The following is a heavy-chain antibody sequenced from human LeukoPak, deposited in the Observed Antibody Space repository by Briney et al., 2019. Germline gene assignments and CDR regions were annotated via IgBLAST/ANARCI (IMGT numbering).Heavy chain of an antibody. CDR3: ARTYSSGWDNWFDP. J-gene: IGHJ5*02. CDR2: ITTSGTTL. CDR1: GFTFSSYE. D-gene: IGHD6-19*01. Sequence: GGSLRLSYAASGFTFSSYEMNWVRQAPGKGLEWISYITTSGTTLDYADSVKGRFTISRDNAKNSLYLQMNSLRAEDTAVYYCARTYSSGWDNWFDPWGQGTLVTVSS. V-gene: IGHV3-48*03.